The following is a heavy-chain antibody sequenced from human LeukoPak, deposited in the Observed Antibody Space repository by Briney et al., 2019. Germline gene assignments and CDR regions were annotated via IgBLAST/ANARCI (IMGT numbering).Heavy chain of an antibody. D-gene: IGHD1-14*01. CDR1: GFTFSAYW. CDR2: IKQDGSEK. V-gene: IGHV3-7*01. CDR3: ARSRYTITSAAYSEYFQG. J-gene: IGHJ1*01. Sequence: GGSLRLSCVVSGFTFSAYWMSWVRQAPGKGLEWVATIKQDGSEKYYVGSVKGRFTISRDNAKISLYLQMNSLRAEDTAVYYCARSRYTITSAAYSEYFQGWGQGTLVTVSS.